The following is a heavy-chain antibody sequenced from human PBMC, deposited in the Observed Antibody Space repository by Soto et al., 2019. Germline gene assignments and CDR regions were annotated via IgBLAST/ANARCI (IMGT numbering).Heavy chain of an antibody. CDR1: GGSISSYY. Sequence: SETLSLTCTVSGGSISSYYWSWIRQPAGKGLEWIGRIYNSGSTNYNPSLKSRVTMSVDTSKNQCSLKLSSVTAADTAVYYCARLDYSGSGSYPTGYYGMDVWGQGTTVTVSS. D-gene: IGHD3-10*01. CDR2: IYNSGST. J-gene: IGHJ6*02. V-gene: IGHV4-4*07. CDR3: ARLDYSGSGSYPTGYYGMDV.